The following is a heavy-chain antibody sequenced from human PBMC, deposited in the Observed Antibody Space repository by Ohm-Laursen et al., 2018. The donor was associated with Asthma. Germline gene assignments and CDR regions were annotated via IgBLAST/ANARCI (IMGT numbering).Heavy chain of an antibody. CDR3: ARGNVEGLL. Sequence: SLRLSCSASGYTFSRYSIHWVRQRPGEGLVWISHLFPDGRRTNYADSVRGRFTISRGDAQNTVYLQMHSLRVDDTAVYFCARGNVEGLLWGQGTLVTVSS. CDR1: GYTFSRYS. CDR2: LFPDGRRT. V-gene: IGHV3-74*01. J-gene: IGHJ4*02.